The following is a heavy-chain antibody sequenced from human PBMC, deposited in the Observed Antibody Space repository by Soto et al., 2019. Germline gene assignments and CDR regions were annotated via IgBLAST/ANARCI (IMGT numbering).Heavy chain of an antibody. CDR3: ARSGSGSYYNYYYYYGMDV. J-gene: IGHJ6*02. CDR2: INHSGST. V-gene: IGHV4-34*01. Sequence: SETLSLTCAVYGWSFSGYYWTWIRQPPGKGLEWIGEINHSGSTNYNPSLKSRVTISVDTSKNQFSLKLSSVTAADTAVYYCARSGSGSYYNYYYYYGMDVWGQGTTVTVSS. CDR1: GWSFSGYY. D-gene: IGHD3-10*01.